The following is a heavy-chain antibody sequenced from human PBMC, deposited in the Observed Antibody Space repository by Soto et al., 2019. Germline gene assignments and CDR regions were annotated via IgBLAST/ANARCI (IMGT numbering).Heavy chain of an antibody. J-gene: IGHJ5*02. CDR2: IYYSGST. V-gene: IGHV4-59*01. Sequence: SETLSLTCTVSGGSISSYYWSWIRQPPGKGLEWIGYIYYSGSTNYNPSLKSRVTISVDTSKNQFSLKLSSVTAADTAVYYCARASSGLPPLFDPWGQGTLVTVSS. CDR3: ARASSGLPPLFDP. CDR1: GGSISSYY. D-gene: IGHD6-19*01.